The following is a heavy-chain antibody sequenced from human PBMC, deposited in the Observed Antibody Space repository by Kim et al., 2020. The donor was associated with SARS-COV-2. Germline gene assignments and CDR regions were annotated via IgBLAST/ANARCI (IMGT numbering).Heavy chain of an antibody. J-gene: IGHJ4*02. CDR1: GDSVSSNSAA. CDR2: TYYRSKWFN. Sequence: SQTLSLTCAISGDSVSSNSAAWNWIRQSTSRGLEWLGRTYYRSKWFNDYAVSVKSRITISPDTSKNQFSLQLNSVTPEDTAVYYCARDPSLSAAGFFDYWGQGTLVTVSS. V-gene: IGHV6-1*01. CDR3: ARDPSLSAAGFFDY. D-gene: IGHD6-13*01.